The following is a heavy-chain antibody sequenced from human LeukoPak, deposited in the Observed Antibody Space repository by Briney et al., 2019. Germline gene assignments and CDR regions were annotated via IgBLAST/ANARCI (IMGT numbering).Heavy chain of an antibody. D-gene: IGHD5-12*01. CDR1: GFIFSGYG. J-gene: IGHJ4*02. V-gene: IGHV3-23*01. CDR2: ISGSGGTT. CDR3: AKDHLPGMVVADRDY. Sequence: PGGSLRLSCAASGFIFSGYGMSWVAQAPGRGREWVSAISGSGGTTYYADPVKGRFTISRDNSKNTLYLQITSLRAEDTGVYYCAKDHLPGMVVADRDYWGQGTLVTVSS.